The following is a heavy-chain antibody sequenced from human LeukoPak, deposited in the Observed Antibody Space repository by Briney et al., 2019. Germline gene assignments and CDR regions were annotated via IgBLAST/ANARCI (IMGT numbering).Heavy chain of an antibody. D-gene: IGHD5-24*01. Sequence: GGSLRLSCAASGFTFSSYSMNWVRQAPGKGLEWVSTIPNTGGSTSYADSVKGRFTISRDNSQNTLYLQMDNLRAEDTAVYYCVKSAGKDGYRDVFDIWGQGTMVTVSS. CDR2: IPNTGGST. J-gene: IGHJ3*02. CDR1: GFTFSSYS. V-gene: IGHV3-23*01. CDR3: VKSAGKDGYRDVFDI.